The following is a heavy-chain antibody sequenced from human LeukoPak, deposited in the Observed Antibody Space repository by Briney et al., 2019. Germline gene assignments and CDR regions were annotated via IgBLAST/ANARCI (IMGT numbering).Heavy chain of an antibody. J-gene: IGHJ4*02. CDR3: ARGLYYFDTSGYLYY. Sequence: GGSLRLSCAASGFTVSSNYMSCVRQAPGKGLEWVSVIYSGGSTYYADSVKGRFTISRDNSKNTLYLQMNSLRAEDTAVYYCARGLYYFDTSGYLYYWGQGTLVTVSS. V-gene: IGHV3-53*01. D-gene: IGHD3-22*01. CDR2: IYSGGST. CDR1: GFTVSSNY.